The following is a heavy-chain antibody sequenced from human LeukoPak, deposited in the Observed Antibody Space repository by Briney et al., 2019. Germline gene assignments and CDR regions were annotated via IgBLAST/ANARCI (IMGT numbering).Heavy chain of an antibody. CDR1: GFTFSSYA. V-gene: IGHV3-23*01. J-gene: IGHJ3*02. CDR3: AADTDYDAFDI. CDR2: ISGSGDST. D-gene: IGHD4-11*01. Sequence: GGSLRLSCAASGFTFSSYAMSWVRQAPGKGLEWVSAISGSGDSTYYGDSVKGRFTISRDNSKNTLYLQMNSLRAEDTAVYYCAADTDYDAFDIWGQGTMVTVSS.